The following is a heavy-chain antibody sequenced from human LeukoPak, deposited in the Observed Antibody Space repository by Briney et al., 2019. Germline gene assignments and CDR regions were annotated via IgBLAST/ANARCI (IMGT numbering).Heavy chain of an antibody. CDR2: IYTSGST. CDR1: GGSISSYY. V-gene: IGHV4-4*07. J-gene: IGHJ4*02. D-gene: IGHD3-22*01. CDR3: ARDKAGRYYDSSSYYFDY. Sequence: SETLSLTCTVSGGSISSYYWSWIRQPAGKGLEWIGRIYTSGSTNYNPSLKSRVTMSVDTSKNQFSLKLSSVTAADTAVYYCARDKAGRYYDSSSYYFDYWGQGTLVTVSS.